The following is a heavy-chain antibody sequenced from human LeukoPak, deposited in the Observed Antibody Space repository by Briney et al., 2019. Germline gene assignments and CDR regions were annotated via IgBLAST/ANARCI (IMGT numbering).Heavy chain of an antibody. CDR1: GYTFTSYY. CDR2: INLSGGST. CDR3: ARGRGPAMVRGVHRQYYFDY. Sequence: VASVKVSCKSSGYTFTSYYMHWVRPAPGQGVEGVGIINLSGGSTSYAQKFQGGVTITRDTSMSTGYMELSSLRSEDTAVYYGARGRGPAMVRGVHRQYYFDYWGQGTLVTVSS. J-gene: IGHJ4*02. V-gene: IGHV1-46*01. D-gene: IGHD3-10*01.